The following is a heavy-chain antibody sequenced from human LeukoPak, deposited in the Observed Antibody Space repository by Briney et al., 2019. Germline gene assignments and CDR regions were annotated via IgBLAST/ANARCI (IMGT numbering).Heavy chain of an antibody. CDR2: IYYSGST. Sequence: PSETLSLTCTVSGGSISSYYWSWIRQPPGKGLEWIGYIYYSGSTNYNPSLKSRVTISVDTSKNQFSLKLSSVTAADTAVYYCARGRHDFWSGYFDYWGQGTLVTVSS. CDR3: ARGRHDFWSGYFDY. D-gene: IGHD3-3*01. J-gene: IGHJ4*02. CDR1: GGSISSYY. V-gene: IGHV4-59*01.